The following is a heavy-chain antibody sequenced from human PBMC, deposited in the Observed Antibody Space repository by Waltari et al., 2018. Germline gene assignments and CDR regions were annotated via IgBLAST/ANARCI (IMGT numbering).Heavy chain of an antibody. CDR2: ISSSSSYR. D-gene: IGHD3-22*01. CDR1: GFTFSSYS. Sequence: EVQLVESGGGLVKPGGSLRLSCAASGFTFSSYSMNWVRQAPGKGLEWVSSISSSSSYRYYADSVKGRFTISRDNAKNSLYLQMNSLRAEDTAVYYCARDGYYYDSSGYLRWGQGTLVTVSS. J-gene: IGHJ4*02. CDR3: ARDGYYYDSSGYLR. V-gene: IGHV3-21*01.